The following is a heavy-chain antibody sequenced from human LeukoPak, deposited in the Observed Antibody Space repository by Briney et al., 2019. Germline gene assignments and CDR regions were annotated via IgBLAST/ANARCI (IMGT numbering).Heavy chain of an antibody. V-gene: IGHV4-39*01. CDR3: ARHYFYDTFDY. J-gene: IGHJ4*02. Sequence: SETLSLTCTVSGVSFSSTTYYWGWIRQPPGKGLEWIGSIYYSGSTYYSPSLKSRVTISVDTSKNQFSLKLSSVTAADTAVYYCARHYFYDTFDYWRQGTLVTVPS. D-gene: IGHD3-22*01. CDR1: GVSFSSTTYY. CDR2: IYYSGST.